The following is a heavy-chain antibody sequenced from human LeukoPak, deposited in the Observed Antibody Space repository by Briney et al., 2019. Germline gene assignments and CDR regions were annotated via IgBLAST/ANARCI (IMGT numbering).Heavy chain of an antibody. D-gene: IGHD1-7*01. Sequence: GGSLGLSCAASGFTVSSNYMSWVRQAPGKGLEWVSVIYSGGGTYYADSVKGRFTISRDNSKNTLYLQMNSLRVEDTAVYYCARDPDNWNYVNWFDPWGQGTLVTVSS. CDR1: GFTVSSNY. CDR3: ARDPDNWNYVNWFDP. CDR2: IYSGGGT. J-gene: IGHJ5*02. V-gene: IGHV3-66*01.